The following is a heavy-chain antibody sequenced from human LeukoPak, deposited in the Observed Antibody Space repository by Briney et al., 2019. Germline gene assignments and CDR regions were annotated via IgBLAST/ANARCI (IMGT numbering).Heavy chain of an antibody. J-gene: IGHJ1*01. Sequence: GGSLRLSCAASGVTVGTNSMSWARQSPGKGLEWVSVIYSGGSTYNADSVNGRFTVSRDNSRNTLFLQMNNPRAEDTALYFCASAREYCGSAERYEYFQHWGQGTLVIVSS. CDR3: ASAREYCGSAERYEYFQH. CDR2: IYSGGST. V-gene: IGHV3-53*01. D-gene: IGHD2-21*01. CDR1: GVTVGTNS.